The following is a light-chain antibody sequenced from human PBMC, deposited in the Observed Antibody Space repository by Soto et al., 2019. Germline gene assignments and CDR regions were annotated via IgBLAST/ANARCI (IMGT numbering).Light chain of an antibody. CDR1: QSVSGN. CDR2: GAS. J-gene: IGKJ4*01. V-gene: IGKV3D-15*01. Sequence: EIVMTQSPATLSGSPGERVTLSCRASQSVSGNLAWYQQKPGQAPRLLIHGASTRASGIPARFSGSGSGTEFTLTISSLQSEDFAVYYCQQYNNWLFTFGGGTRVEIK. CDR3: QQYNNWLFT.